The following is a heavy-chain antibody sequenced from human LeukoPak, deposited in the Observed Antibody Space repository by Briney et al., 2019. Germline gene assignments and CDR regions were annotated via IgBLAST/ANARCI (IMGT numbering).Heavy chain of an antibody. CDR2: IYHSGST. CDR1: GGSISSGGYY. Sequence: SETLSLTCTVSGGSISSGGYYWSWIRQPPGKGLEWIGYIYHSGSTYYNPSLKSRVTISVDTSKNQFSLKLSSVTAADTAVYYCAREARYYDSSGHSAFDIWGQGTMVTVSS. D-gene: IGHD3-22*01. V-gene: IGHV4-30-2*01. J-gene: IGHJ3*02. CDR3: AREARYYDSSGHSAFDI.